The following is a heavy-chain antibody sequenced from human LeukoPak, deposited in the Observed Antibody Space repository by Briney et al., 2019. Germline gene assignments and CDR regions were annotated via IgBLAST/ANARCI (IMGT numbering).Heavy chain of an antibody. CDR3: ARHYDSGNTGTGNFDY. CDR1: GFTFSSYS. V-gene: IGHV3-9*03. CDR2: ISWNSDNI. D-gene: IGHD3-10*01. J-gene: IGHJ4*02. Sequence: PGGSLRLSCSASGFTFSSYSMNWVRQAPGKGLEWVSGISWNSDNIVYADSVKGRFTISRDNAKNSLYLQMNSLRAEDMALYYCARHYDSGNTGTGNFDYWGLGTLVTVSS.